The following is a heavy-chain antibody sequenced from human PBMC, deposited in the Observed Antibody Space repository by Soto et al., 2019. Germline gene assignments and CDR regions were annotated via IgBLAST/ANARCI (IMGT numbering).Heavy chain of an antibody. J-gene: IGHJ6*02. D-gene: IGHD3-16*01. CDR1: WDSVSSNSAA. V-gene: IGHV6-1*01. CDR2: TYYRSKWYN. Sequence: SQTLSLTCAISWDSVSSNSAAWNWIRQSPSRGLEWLGRTYYRSKWYNDYAVSVKSRITINPDTSKNQFSLQLNSVTPEDTAVYYCARDRRGILYYYYYGMDVWGQGTTVTVS. CDR3: ARDRRGILYYYYYGMDV.